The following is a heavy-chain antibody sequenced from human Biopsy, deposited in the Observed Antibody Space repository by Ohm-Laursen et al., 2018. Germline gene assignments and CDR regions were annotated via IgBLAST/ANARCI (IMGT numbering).Heavy chain of an antibody. Sequence: SLRLSCSASGFTFSTYEMSWVRQAPGKGLDWVSSIDSSAASTFYADSVKGRFTISRDNSKNTLFLQMNSLRAADTAIYYCASDLNGDPSAFDYWGQGTPVTVSS. CDR1: GFTFSTYE. CDR2: IDSSAAST. D-gene: IGHD4-17*01. J-gene: IGHJ4*02. CDR3: ASDLNGDPSAFDY. V-gene: IGHV3-23*01.